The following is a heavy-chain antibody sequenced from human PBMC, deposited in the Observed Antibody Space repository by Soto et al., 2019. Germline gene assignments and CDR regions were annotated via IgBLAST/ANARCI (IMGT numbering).Heavy chain of an antibody. J-gene: IGHJ6*03. CDR3: ATYYSNYGVGGNYYYMDV. D-gene: IGHD4-4*01. CDR1: GGSISSSSYY. V-gene: IGHV4-39*01. CDR2: IYYSGST. Sequence: SETLSLTCTVSGGSISSSSYYWGWIRQPPGKGLEWIGSIYYSGSTYYNPSLKSRVTISVDTSKNQFSLRLSSVTAADTAVYYCATYYSNYGVGGNYYYMDVWGKGTTVTVSS.